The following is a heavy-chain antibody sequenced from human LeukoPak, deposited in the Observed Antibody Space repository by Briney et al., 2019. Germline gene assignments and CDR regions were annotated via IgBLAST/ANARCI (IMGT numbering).Heavy chain of an antibody. Sequence: GGSLRLSCAASGFXFSNYGMHWVRQAPGKGLEWVAVISYDGSNKYYADSVKGRFTISRDNSKNTLYLQMNSLRAEDTAVYYCAGDSGGGFGELLLEYWGQGTLVTVSS. CDR3: AGDSGGGFGELLLEY. V-gene: IGHV3-30*03. J-gene: IGHJ4*02. D-gene: IGHD3-10*01. CDR2: ISYDGSNK. CDR1: GFXFSNYG.